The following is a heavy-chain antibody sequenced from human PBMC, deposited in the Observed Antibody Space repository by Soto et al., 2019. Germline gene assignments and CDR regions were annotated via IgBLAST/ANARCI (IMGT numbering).Heavy chain of an antibody. CDR2: ISSSSSYI. V-gene: IGHV3-21*01. Sequence: EVQLVESGGGLVKPGGSLRLSCAASGFTFSSYSMNWVRQAPGKGLEWVSSISSSSSYIYYADSVKGRFTISRDNAKNPLYLQMNSPCAVDTAVYYCARDQPGYSYGYGLGYWGQGTLVTVSS. D-gene: IGHD5-18*01. CDR3: ARDQPGYSYGYGLGY. CDR1: GFTFSSYS. J-gene: IGHJ4*02.